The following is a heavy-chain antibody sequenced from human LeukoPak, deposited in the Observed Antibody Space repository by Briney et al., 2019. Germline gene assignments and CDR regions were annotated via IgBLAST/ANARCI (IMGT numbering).Heavy chain of an antibody. Sequence: PGGSLRLSCAASGFTLSSYWMHWVRQAPGKGLVWVSRINFDGSSTTYADSVKGRFTISRDNAKSTLYLQMNSLRAEDTGVYYCARIASHSSAWYDGGSWGQGTLVTVSS. CDR3: ARIASHSSAWYDGGS. J-gene: IGHJ5*02. CDR1: GFTLSSYW. D-gene: IGHD6-13*01. V-gene: IGHV3-74*01. CDR2: INFDGSST.